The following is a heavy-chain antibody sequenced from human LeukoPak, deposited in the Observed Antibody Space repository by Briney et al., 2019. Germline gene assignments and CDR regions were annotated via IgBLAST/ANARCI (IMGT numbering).Heavy chain of an antibody. CDR3: ARVRRDGYNYDDAFDI. V-gene: IGHV3-74*01. CDR1: GFTFSSYW. D-gene: IGHD5-24*01. J-gene: IGHJ3*02. CDR2: INSDGSST. Sequence: GESLRLSCAASGFTFSSYWMHWVRQAPGKGLVWVSRINSDGSSTSYADSVKGRFTISRDNAKNTLYLQMNSLRAEDMAVYYCARVRRDGYNYDDAFDIWGQGTMVTVSS.